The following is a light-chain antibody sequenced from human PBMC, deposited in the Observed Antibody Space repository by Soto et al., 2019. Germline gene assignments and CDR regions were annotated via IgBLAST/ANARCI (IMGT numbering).Light chain of an antibody. J-gene: IGLJ1*01. V-gene: IGLV2-14*01. CDR3: SSYTGSSTLSV. Sequence: QPGSVSEARGQSITITCTGTSSDVGSYNYVSWYQQHPGKAPKLMIYDVSNRPSGVSNRFSGSKSGNTASLTISGLQAEDEADYYCSSYTGSSTLSVFGTGTKVTVL. CDR1: SSDVGSYNY. CDR2: DVS.